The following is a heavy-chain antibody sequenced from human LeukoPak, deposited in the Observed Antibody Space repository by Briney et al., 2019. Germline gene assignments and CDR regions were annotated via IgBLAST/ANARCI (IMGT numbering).Heavy chain of an antibody. CDR3: ARGVRGGSFLYY. CDR1: GGSISSGSYY. CDR2: MYTSGRT. D-gene: IGHD1-26*01. J-gene: IGHJ4*02. Sequence: PSETLSLTCTVSGGSISSGSYYWSWIRQPAGKGLEWIGRMYTSGRTNYNPSLKSRVTISVDTSKNQFSLKLNSVTAADTAVYYCARGVRGGSFLYYWGQGTLVTVSS. V-gene: IGHV4-61*02.